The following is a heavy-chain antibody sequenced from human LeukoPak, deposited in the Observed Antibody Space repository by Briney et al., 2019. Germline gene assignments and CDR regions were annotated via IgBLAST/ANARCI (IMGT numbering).Heavy chain of an antibody. J-gene: IGHJ4*02. CDR3: ARDERITGTTGDY. V-gene: IGHV1-46*01. D-gene: IGHD1-7*01. Sequence: ASVRVSCKASGYTFTSYYMHWVRQAPGQGLEWMGIINPSGGSTSYAQKFQGRVTMTRDASTSTVYMELSSLRSEDTAVYYCARDERITGTTGDYWGQGTLVTVSS. CDR1: GYTFTSYY. CDR2: INPSGGST.